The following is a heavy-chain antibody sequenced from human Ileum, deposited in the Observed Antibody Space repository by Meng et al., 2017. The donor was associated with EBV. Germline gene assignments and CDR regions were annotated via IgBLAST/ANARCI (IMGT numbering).Heavy chain of an antibody. CDR3: ASFPPPGKQWLVTDY. V-gene: IGHV4-4*02. J-gene: IGHJ4*02. Sequence: VQLQERVPGRVKPSGLLSLTCACTGGSRSSSNCWIWGRQPPGKGLEWIGEIYHSGSTNYNPYLKSRVTISVDKSKNQFSLKLSSVTAADTAVYYCASFPPPGKQWLVTDYWGQGTLVTVSS. CDR1: GGSRSSSNC. D-gene: IGHD6-19*01. CDR2: IYHSGST.